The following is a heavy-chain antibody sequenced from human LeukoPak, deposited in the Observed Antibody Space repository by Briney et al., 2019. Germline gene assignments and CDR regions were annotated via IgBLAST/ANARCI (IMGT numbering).Heavy chain of an antibody. D-gene: IGHD4-17*01. Sequence: PSGTLSLTCSVSGYPISSGYFWGWIRQPPGKALEWIGTIFRSGNTHFHPSLKSRLTMSVDTSKNQISLELRSVTAADTAMYYCARTRHDFGDYDDAFDIWGQGTMVIVSA. J-gene: IGHJ3*02. CDR2: IFRSGNT. CDR1: GYPISSGYF. V-gene: IGHV4-38-2*01. CDR3: ARTRHDFGDYDDAFDI.